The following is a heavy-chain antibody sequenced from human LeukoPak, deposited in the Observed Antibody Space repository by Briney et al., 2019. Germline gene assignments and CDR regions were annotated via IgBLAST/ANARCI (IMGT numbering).Heavy chain of an antibody. CDR1: GFTFSSYW. Sequence: GGSLRLSCAASGFTFSSYWMHWLRQPPGKGLVHVSRINRDGSFTDYADFVKGRFTISRDNAKNILYLHMNSLSADDTAVYYCAKDAVSGAADPWGQGILVTVSS. V-gene: IGHV3-74*01. D-gene: IGHD3-3*01. CDR3: AKDAVSGAADP. J-gene: IGHJ5*02. CDR2: INRDGSFT.